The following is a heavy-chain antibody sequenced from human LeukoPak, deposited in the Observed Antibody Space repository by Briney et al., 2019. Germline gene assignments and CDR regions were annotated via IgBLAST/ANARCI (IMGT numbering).Heavy chain of an antibody. Sequence: SETLSLTCAVYGGSFSGYYWSWIRQPPGEGLEWIGEINHSGSTNYNPSLKSRVTISVDTSKNQFSLKLSSVTAADTAVYYCAGPHLVGATSNEYFQHWGQGTLVTVSS. J-gene: IGHJ1*01. V-gene: IGHV4-34*01. D-gene: IGHD1-26*01. CDR3: AGPHLVGATSNEYFQH. CDR2: INHSGST. CDR1: GGSFSGYY.